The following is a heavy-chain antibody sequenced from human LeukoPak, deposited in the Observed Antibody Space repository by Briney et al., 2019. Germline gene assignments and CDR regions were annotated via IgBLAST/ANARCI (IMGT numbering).Heavy chain of an antibody. V-gene: IGHV1-24*01. Sequence: ASVKVSCKVSGYTLTELSMHWVRQAPGKGLEWMGGFDPEDGETIYAQKLQGRATMTEGTSTDTAYMELSSLRSEDAAVYYCATAKYSSGWYGAFDIWGQGTMVTVSS. CDR2: FDPEDGET. D-gene: IGHD6-19*01. CDR3: ATAKYSSGWYGAFDI. CDR1: GYTLTELS. J-gene: IGHJ3*02.